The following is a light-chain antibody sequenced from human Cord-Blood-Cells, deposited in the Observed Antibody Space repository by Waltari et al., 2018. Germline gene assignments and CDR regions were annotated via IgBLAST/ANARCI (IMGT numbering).Light chain of an antibody. CDR2: DAS. J-gene: IGKJ4*01. V-gene: IGKV3-11*01. Sequence: EIVLTQSPATLSLSPGERATLSCRASQSVSSYLAWYQQKPGQAPRRLIYDASNRATGIPAMFSGSGSGTDFTLTISSLEPEDFAVYYCQQRSNWPPTFGGGTKVEIK. CDR3: QQRSNWPPT. CDR1: QSVSSY.